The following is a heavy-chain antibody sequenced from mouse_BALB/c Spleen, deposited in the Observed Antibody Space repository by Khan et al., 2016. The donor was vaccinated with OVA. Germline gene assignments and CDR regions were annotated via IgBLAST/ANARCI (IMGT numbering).Heavy chain of an antibody. D-gene: IGHD2-10*01. CDR3: SRVRPYHGNCGAWFAY. Sequence: QVQLKQSGAELARPGASVKMSCKASGYTFTSYTIHWVKQRPGQGLEWIGYINPTNIYTNYNQKFRDKATLTADKSSRTAYMQLSSLTSEDSAVYYCSRVRPYHGNCGAWFAYWGQGTLVTVSA. V-gene: IGHV1-4*01. CDR1: GYTFTSYT. J-gene: IGHJ3*01. CDR2: INPTNIYT.